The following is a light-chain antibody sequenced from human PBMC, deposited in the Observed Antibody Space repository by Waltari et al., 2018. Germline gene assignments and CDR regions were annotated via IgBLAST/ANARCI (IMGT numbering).Light chain of an antibody. CDR2: GAS. Sequence: DIQMTQSPSSLSASVGDRVTITCRASQGISNYLAWYQQRPGKAPKLLIYGASTLHSGVPSLFSGSGSGTDFTLTISSLQPEDVATYYCQNYNRAPPRITFGPGTKVDIK. J-gene: IGKJ3*01. CDR1: QGISNY. V-gene: IGKV1-27*01. CDR3: QNYNRAPPRIT.